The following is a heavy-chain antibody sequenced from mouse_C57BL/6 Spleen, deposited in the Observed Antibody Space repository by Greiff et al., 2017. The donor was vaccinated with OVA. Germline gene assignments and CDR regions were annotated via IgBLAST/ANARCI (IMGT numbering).Heavy chain of an antibody. CDR1: GYTFTDYN. CDR2: INPNNGGT. Sequence: VQLQQSGPELVKPGASVKIPCKASGYTFTDYNMDWVKQSHGKSLEWIGDINPNNGGTIYNQKFKGKATLTVDKSSSTAYMELRRLTSEDTAVYYRASSDRSGYVRFAYWGQVTRVTVSA. D-gene: IGHD3-2*02. CDR3: ASSDRSGYVRFAY. J-gene: IGHJ3*01. V-gene: IGHV1-18*01.